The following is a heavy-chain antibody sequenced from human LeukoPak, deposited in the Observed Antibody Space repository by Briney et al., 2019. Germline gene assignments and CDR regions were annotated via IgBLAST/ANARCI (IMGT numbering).Heavy chain of an antibody. D-gene: IGHD3-9*01. J-gene: IGHJ3*02. CDR1: GYSISSGYY. CDR2: IYHSGST. Sequence: SETLSLTCTVSGYSISSGYYWGWIRQPPGKGLEWIGSIYHSGSTYYNPSLKSRVTISVDTSKNQFSLKLSSVTAADTAVYYCARGRGVSGLRYFDWLLRDAFDIWGQGTMVTVSS. CDR3: ARGRGVSGLRYFDWLLRDAFDI. V-gene: IGHV4-38-2*02.